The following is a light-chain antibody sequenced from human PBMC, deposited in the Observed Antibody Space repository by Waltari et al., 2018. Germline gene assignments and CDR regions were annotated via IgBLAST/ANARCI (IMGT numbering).Light chain of an antibody. CDR2: RNN. CDR1: NSNIRGNY. Sequence: QSVLKQPPSASGTPGPRVTISCSGGNSNIRGNYVFWYQHLPGTTPKLLIYRNNQRASGVPDRFSGSKSGTSASLAISGLRSEDEADYYCVTWDDSLRSVLFGGGTKLTVL. CDR3: VTWDDSLRSVL. J-gene: IGLJ2*01. V-gene: IGLV1-47*01.